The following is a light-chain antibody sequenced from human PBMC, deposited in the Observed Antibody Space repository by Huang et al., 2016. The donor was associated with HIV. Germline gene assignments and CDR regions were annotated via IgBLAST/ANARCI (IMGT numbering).Light chain of an antibody. CDR1: QSVATN. CDR3: QQYHNCPYT. V-gene: IGKV3-15*01. J-gene: IGKJ2*01. Sequence: EIIMTQSPATLSLSPGEGASLSCRANQSVATNLAWYLHRPGQPPRILICGASTRAAGLPGRFSGSGSGTQFTLTVSGLQSEDFAVYYCQQYHNCPYTFGQGTKLEI. CDR2: GAS.